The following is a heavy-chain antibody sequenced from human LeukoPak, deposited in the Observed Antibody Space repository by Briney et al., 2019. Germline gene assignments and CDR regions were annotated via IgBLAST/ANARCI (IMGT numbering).Heavy chain of an antibody. CDR3: ARSYYDSSGYYNHDAFDI. V-gene: IGHV3-11*06. D-gene: IGHD3-22*01. Sequence: GGSLRLSCAASGFTFSDYYMSWIRQAPGKGLEWVSYISSSSSYIYYADSVKGRFTISRDNAKNSLYLQMNSLRAEDTAVYYCARSYYDSSGYYNHDAFDIWGQGTMVTVSS. CDR1: GFTFSDYY. J-gene: IGHJ3*02. CDR2: ISSSSSYI.